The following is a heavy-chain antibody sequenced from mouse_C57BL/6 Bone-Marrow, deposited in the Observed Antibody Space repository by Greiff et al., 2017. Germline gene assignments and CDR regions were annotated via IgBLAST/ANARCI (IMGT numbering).Heavy chain of an antibody. J-gene: IGHJ2*01. D-gene: IGHD4-1*01. CDR3: ARRGTGTGWDY. CDR1: GYTFTDYY. V-gene: IGHV1-26*01. CDR2: INPNNGGT. Sequence: EVQLQQSGPELVKPGASVKISCKASGYTFTDYYMNWVKQSHGKSLEWIGDINPNNGGTSYNQKFKGKATLTVDKPSSTAYMALSSLKSEDSTVNYCARRGTGTGWDYWGQGTTLTVSS.